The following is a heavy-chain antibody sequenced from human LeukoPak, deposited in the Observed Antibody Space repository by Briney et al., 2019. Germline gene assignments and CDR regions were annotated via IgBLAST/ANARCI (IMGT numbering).Heavy chain of an antibody. Sequence: ASVKVSCKASGYTFTGYYMHWVRQAPGQGLEWMGRINPNSGGTNYAQKFQGRVTMTRGTSISTAYMELSRLRSDDTAVYYCARGGRYCTNGVCYLYYYYYGMDVWGQGTTVTVSS. V-gene: IGHV1-2*06. J-gene: IGHJ6*02. CDR2: INPNSGGT. D-gene: IGHD2-8*01. CDR1: GYTFTGYY. CDR3: ARGGRYCTNGVCYLYYYYYGMDV.